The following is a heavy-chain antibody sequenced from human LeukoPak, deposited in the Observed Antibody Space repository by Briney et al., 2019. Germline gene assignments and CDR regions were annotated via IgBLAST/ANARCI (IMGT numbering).Heavy chain of an antibody. D-gene: IGHD2-15*01. J-gene: IGHJ5*02. CDR2: INPNSGGT. CDR3: ARVRVYCSGGSCYPNWFDP. V-gene: IGHV1-2*02. CDR1: GYTFTRYY. Sequence: ASVRVSSTASGYTFTRYYMHWVRQAPGQGLEWMGWINPNSGGTNYAQKFQGRVTMTRDTSISTAYMELSRLRADDTAVYYCARVRVYCSGGSCYPNWFDPWGQGTLVTVSS.